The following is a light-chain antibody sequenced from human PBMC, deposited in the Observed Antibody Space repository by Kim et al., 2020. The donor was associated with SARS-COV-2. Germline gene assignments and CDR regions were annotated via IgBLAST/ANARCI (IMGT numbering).Light chain of an antibody. Sequence: GQSITISCTGTSSDVGGYNYVSWYQQHQGKAPKLMIFKVSRRPAGLSNRFSGSKSGNTASLTVSGLQAEDEADYYCSSYTSSTTFVFGTGTKVTVL. CDR3: SSYTSSTTFV. CDR1: SSDVGGYNY. V-gene: IGLV2-14*01. J-gene: IGLJ1*01. CDR2: KVS.